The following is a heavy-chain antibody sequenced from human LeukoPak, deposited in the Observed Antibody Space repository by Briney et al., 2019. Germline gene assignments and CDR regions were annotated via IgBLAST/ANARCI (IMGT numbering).Heavy chain of an antibody. D-gene: IGHD6-13*01. Sequence: GGSLRLSCAASGFIVSSNYMGWVRQAPGKGLEWVSVIYSGGSTYYADFVKGRFTISRDNSKNMIYLEMNSLRVEDTAVYYCARPHSSSWYPPYFDYWGQGTLVTVSS. CDR1: GFIVSSNY. CDR2: IYSGGST. CDR3: ARPHSSSWYPPYFDY. V-gene: IGHV3-66*04. J-gene: IGHJ4*02.